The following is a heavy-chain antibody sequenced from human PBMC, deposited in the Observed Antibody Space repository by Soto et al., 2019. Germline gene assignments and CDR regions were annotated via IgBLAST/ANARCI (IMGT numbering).Heavy chain of an antibody. J-gene: IGHJ4*02. CDR1: GFSFRDHF. CDR3: ARDDYTYGVY. D-gene: IGHD4-4*01. V-gene: IGHV3-11*01. Sequence: GESLKISCAASGFSFRDHFMSWLRQAPGKVLEWVSYIGPYGNSIYYADSVKGRFTISRDDATKSLHLHMNSLRTDDTAVYYCARDDYTYGVYWGQGTPVTVAS. CDR2: IGPYGNSI.